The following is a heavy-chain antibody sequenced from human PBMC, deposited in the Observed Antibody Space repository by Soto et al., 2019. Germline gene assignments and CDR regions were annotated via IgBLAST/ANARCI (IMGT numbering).Heavy chain of an antibody. CDR1: GYTFTSYG. CDR2: ISAYNGNT. Sequence: ASVKVSCKASGYTFTSYGISWVRQAPGQGLEWMGWISAYNGNTNYAQKLQGRVTMTTDTSTSTAYMELRSLRSDDTAVYYCAGERAVALSGTYYFDYWGQGTLVTVSS. CDR3: AGERAVALSGTYYFDY. D-gene: IGHD1-7*01. J-gene: IGHJ4*02. V-gene: IGHV1-18*01.